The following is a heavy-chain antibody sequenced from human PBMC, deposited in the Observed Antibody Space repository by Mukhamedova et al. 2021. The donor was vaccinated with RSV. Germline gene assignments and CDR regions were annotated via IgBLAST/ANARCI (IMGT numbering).Heavy chain of an antibody. J-gene: IGHJ4*01. D-gene: IGHD1-26*01. CDR1: GFSLRTDGVG. V-gene: IGHV2-5*01. Sequence: GFSLRTDGVGVGWIRQPPGKALEWLALIFWSDEKQYTSSLESRLSISKDTSRNQVVLTMTNMDPVDTATYFCTRRLTVGARFDYWG. CDR2: IFWSDEK. CDR3: TRRLTVGARFDY.